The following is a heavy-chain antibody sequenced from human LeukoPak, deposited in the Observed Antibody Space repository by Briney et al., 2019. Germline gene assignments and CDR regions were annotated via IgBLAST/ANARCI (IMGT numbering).Heavy chain of an antibody. CDR3: ARSPSFIIKTRGWLDS. CDR1: GGSISSSSYY. Sequence: SETLSLTCTVSGGSISSSSYYWGWIRQPPGKGLEWIGEINHSGSPNYNPSLKSRITISMDMSKNQFSLKVNSVTATDTAVYFCARSPSFIIKTRGWLDSWGQGTLVTVSS. CDR2: INHSGSP. V-gene: IGHV4-39*01. J-gene: IGHJ5*01. D-gene: IGHD3-10*01.